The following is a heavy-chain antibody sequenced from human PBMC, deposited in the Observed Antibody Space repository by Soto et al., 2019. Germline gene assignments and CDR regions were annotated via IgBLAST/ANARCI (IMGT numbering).Heavy chain of an antibody. CDR3: ARSETFSYASDTYSYNIDV. D-gene: IGHD3-10*01. V-gene: IGHV1-18*01. J-gene: IGHJ6*02. CDR2: ISGYNGNR. CDR1: GYTFTSYG. Sequence: QVQLVQSGAEVKKPGASVKVSCKASGYTFTSYGISWVRQAPGQGLEWMGWISGYNGNRNYAQNLQGRVTVTSDTYTSTAFMELRSLRSDDTAVYYCARSETFSYASDTYSYNIDVWGQGTTVTVSS.